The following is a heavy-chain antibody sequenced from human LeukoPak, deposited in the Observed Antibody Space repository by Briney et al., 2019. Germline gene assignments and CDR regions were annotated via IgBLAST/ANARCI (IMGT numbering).Heavy chain of an antibody. CDR3: ARGNPYYYYGMDV. CDR1: GGSFSGYY. V-gene: IGHV4-34*01. CDR2: INHSGST. J-gene: IGHJ6*02. Sequence: SETLSLTCAVYGGSFSGYYWSWIRQPPGKGLEWIGEINHSGSTNYNPSLKSRVTISVDTSKNQFSLKLSSVTAADTAVYYRARGNPYYYYGMDVWGQGTTVTVSS.